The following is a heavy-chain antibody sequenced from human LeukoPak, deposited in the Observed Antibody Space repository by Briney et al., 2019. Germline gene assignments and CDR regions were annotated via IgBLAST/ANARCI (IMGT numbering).Heavy chain of an antibody. V-gene: IGHV1-8*03. CDR2: MNPNSGNT. D-gene: IGHD5-18*01. J-gene: IGHJ5*02. CDR3: ARAFALGGAMVTSYWFDP. CDR1: GYTFTSYD. Sequence: ASVKVSCKASGYTFTSYDINWVRQATGQGLEWMGWMNPNSGNTGYAQKFQGRVTITRNTSISTAYMELSRLSSDDTAVYYCARAFALGGAMVTSYWFDPWGQGTLVTVSS.